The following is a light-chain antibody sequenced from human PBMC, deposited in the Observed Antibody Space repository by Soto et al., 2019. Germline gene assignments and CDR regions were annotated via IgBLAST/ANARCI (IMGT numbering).Light chain of an antibody. CDR2: AAS. J-gene: IGKJ4*01. Sequence: DIQMTQSPSSVSASVGDRVTITCRESQGIGSWLAWYQQKPGKAPKLLIYAASSLQSGVPSRFSGSGSGTDVTLTINSLQPEDFATDYCQQANSVPFTFGGGTKVDIE. V-gene: IGKV1D-12*01. CDR1: QGIGSW. CDR3: QQANSVPFT.